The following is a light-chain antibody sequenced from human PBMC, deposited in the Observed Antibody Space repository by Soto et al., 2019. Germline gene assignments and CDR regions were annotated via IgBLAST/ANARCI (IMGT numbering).Light chain of an antibody. CDR3: QQIYSTLFT. V-gene: IGKV1-39*01. CDR1: QSIISY. CDR2: AAS. J-gene: IGKJ3*01. Sequence: DIQMTQSPSSLSASVGDRVTITCRASQSIISYLNWYQQKPGKAPKLLIYAASSLQSGVPSRFSGSGSGTDFTLTISSLQPEDFATYYCQQIYSTLFTFGPGTKVDIK.